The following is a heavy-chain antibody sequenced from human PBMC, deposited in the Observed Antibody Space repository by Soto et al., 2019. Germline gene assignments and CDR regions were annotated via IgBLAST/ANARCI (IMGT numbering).Heavy chain of an antibody. J-gene: IGHJ6*02. CDR3: ARGLWSGYHPYYDMDV. D-gene: IGHD3-3*01. CDR1: GFTFSDHY. V-gene: IGHV3-72*01. CDR2: SRNKANSYTT. Sequence: EVQLVESGGGLVQPGGSLRLSCAASGFTFSDHYIDWVRQAPGKGLEWVGRSRNKANSYTTEYAASVKGRFTISRDDSNNSLYLQMNSLKTEDTAVYYCARGLWSGYHPYYDMDVWGQGTTVTVSS.